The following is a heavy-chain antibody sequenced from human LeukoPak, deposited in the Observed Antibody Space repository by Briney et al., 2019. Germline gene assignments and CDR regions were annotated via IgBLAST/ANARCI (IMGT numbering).Heavy chain of an antibody. CDR2: IHYDGRA. V-gene: IGHV4-30-4*08. D-gene: IGHD2-2*01. CDR1: GGSISSANHF. CDR3: AREVITPGDSDGFDL. Sequence: PSETLSLTCTVSGGSISSANHFWSWVRQSPGEGLEWIGYIHYDGRAHYNPSLKSRVSMSLDTSKNQFSLSLSSVTAADTAIYYCAREVITPGDSDGFDLWGQGTMVSVSS. J-gene: IGHJ3*01.